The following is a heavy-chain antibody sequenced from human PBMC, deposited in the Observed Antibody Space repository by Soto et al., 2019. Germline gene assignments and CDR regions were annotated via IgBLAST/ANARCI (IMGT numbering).Heavy chain of an antibody. J-gene: IGHJ4*02. Sequence: SLGLSCAASGFTVGNYGMHWVRQAPGKGLVWVSRISDYGRINYADSVKDRFIISRDDARSELYLQLNDLRVEDTATYYCARGGLEPFDHRGQGALVTVSS. CDR2: ISDYGRI. CDR1: GFTVGNYG. CDR3: ARGGLEPFDH. D-gene: IGHD1-1*01. V-gene: IGHV3-74*01.